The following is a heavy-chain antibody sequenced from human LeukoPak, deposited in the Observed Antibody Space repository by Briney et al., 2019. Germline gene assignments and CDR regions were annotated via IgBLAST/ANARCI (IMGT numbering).Heavy chain of an antibody. CDR3: ARDLRYYYDMDV. CDR2: ISSSGSTI. V-gene: IGHV3-11*01. CDR1: GFTFSDYY. Sequence: GGSLRLSCAASGFTFSDYYMGWIRQAPGKGLEWVSYISSSGSTIYYADSVKGRFTISRDNAKNSLYLQMNSLRAEDTAVYYCARDLRYYYDMDVWGKGTTVTVSS. J-gene: IGHJ6*03.